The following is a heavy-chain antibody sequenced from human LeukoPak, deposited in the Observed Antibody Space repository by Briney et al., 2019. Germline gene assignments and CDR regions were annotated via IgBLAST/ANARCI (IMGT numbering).Heavy chain of an antibody. V-gene: IGHV1-46*01. J-gene: IGHJ5*02. D-gene: IGHD1-14*01. CDR1: GYTFTSYY. Sequence: EASVKVSCKASGYTFTSYYMHWVRQAPGQGLEWMGIINPSGGSTSYAQKFQGRVTMTRDTSTSTVYMELSSLRSEDTAVYYCARDHLLFRQPPNWFDPWGQGTLVTVSS. CDR2: INPSGGST. CDR3: ARDHLLFRQPPNWFDP.